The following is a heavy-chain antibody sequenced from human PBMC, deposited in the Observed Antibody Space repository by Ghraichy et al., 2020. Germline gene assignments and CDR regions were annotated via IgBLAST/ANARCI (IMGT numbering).Heavy chain of an antibody. J-gene: IGHJ2*01. Sequence: SQTLSLTCTVSGGSISSSSYYWGWIRQPPGKGLEWIGSIYYSGSTYYNPSLKSRVTISVDTSKNQFSLKLSSVTAADTAVYYCARPLRRVTGHGLNWYFDLWGRGTLVTVSS. V-gene: IGHV4-39*01. D-gene: IGHD4-17*01. CDR1: GGSISSSSYY. CDR3: ARPLRRVTGHGLNWYFDL. CDR2: IYYSGST.